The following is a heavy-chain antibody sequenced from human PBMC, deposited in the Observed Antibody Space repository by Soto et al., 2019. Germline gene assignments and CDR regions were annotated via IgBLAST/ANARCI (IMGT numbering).Heavy chain of an antibody. J-gene: IGHJ4*02. Sequence: AASVKVSCKASGYTFTSYAMHWVRQAPGQRLEWMGWVNAGNGNTKYSQKFQGRVTITRDTSASTAYMELSSLRSEDTAVYYCARARWELLCFDYWGQGTLVTVSS. CDR1: GYTFTSYA. D-gene: IGHD1-26*01. V-gene: IGHV1-3*01. CDR3: ARARWELLCFDY. CDR2: VNAGNGNT.